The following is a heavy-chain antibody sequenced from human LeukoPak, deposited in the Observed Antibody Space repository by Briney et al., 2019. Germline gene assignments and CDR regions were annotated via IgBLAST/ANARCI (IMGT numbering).Heavy chain of an antibody. CDR1: GGSISSGSYY. CDR3: ARETSVLRFLEWLSFDY. Sequence: SETLSRTCTVSGGSISSGSYYWSWIRQPAGKGQEWIGRIYTSGSTNYNPSLKSRVTISVDTSKNQFSLKLSSVTAADTAVYYCARETSVLRFLEWLSFDYWGQGTLVTVSS. CDR2: IYTSGST. J-gene: IGHJ4*02. V-gene: IGHV4-61*02. D-gene: IGHD3-3*01.